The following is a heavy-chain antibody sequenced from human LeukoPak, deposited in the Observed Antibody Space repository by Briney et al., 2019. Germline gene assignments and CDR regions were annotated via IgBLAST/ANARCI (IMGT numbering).Heavy chain of an antibody. CDR2: INQGGSEK. J-gene: IGHJ4*02. CDR1: GFTFSSSW. V-gene: IGHV3-7*01. CDR3: ATNTRAYAVLVAY. Sequence: GGSLRLSCAASGFTFSSSWMIWVRQAPGKGLEWVANINQGGSEKYYLDSVKGRFTISRDNADNSVYLEMHSLRAEDTAVYYCATNTRAYAVLVAYRGQGTLVTVSS. D-gene: IGHD2-21*01.